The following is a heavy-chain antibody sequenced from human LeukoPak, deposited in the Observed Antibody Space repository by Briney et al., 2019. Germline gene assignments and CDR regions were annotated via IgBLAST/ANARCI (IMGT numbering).Heavy chain of an antibody. D-gene: IGHD6-6*01. CDR1: GGSISSSSYY. J-gene: IGHJ4*02. V-gene: IGHV4-39*07. CDR2: IYYSGST. Sequence: ASETLSLTCTVSGGSISSSSYYWGWIRQPPGKGLEWIGSIYYSGSTYYNPSLKSRVTISVDTSKNQFSLKLSSVTAADTAVYYCARFQSGIAALAYFDYWGQGTLVTVSS. CDR3: ARFQSGIAALAYFDY.